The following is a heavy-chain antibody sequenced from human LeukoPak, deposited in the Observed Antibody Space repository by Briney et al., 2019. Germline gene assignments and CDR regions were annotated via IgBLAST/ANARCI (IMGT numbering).Heavy chain of an antibody. J-gene: IGHJ4*02. Sequence: SETLSLTCAVSGYSISSGYYWGWIRQPPGKGLEWIGSIYHSGSTYYNPSLKSRVTISVDTSKNQFSLKLSSVTAADTAVYYCARRRYYGSVIDYWGQETLVTVSS. CDR3: ARRRYYGSVIDY. CDR1: GYSISSGYY. CDR2: IYHSGST. D-gene: IGHD3-10*01. V-gene: IGHV4-38-2*01.